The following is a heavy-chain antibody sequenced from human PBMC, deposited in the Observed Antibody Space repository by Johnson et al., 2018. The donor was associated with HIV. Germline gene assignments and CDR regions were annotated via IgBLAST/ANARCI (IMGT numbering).Heavy chain of an antibody. Sequence: EVQLVESGGSVVRPGGSLRLSCAASGFTFDDYGMSWVRQAPGKGLEWVSGINWNGGSTSYADSVKGRFTISSDNAKTSLYLQVNRLGAEDTALYYCAREVWLREGVTRPPFYVFDIGGQGTLVSVSS. CDR3: AREVWLREGVTRPPFYVFDI. V-gene: IGHV3-20*04. D-gene: IGHD3-10*01. J-gene: IGHJ3*02. CDR2: INWNGGST. CDR1: GFTFDDYG.